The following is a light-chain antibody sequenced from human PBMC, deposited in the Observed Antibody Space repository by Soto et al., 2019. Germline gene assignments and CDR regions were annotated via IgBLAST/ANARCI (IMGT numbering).Light chain of an antibody. CDR2: EGS. V-gene: IGLV2-23*01. J-gene: IGLJ1*01. CDR3: CSYAGSSTYV. Sequence: QSVLTQPASVSGSPGQSITISCTGTSSDVGSYNLVSWYQQHPGKAPKLMIYEGSKRPSGVSNRFSGSKSGNTASLTISGLQAEXEADYYCCSYAGSSTYVFGTGTKVTVL. CDR1: SSDVGSYNL.